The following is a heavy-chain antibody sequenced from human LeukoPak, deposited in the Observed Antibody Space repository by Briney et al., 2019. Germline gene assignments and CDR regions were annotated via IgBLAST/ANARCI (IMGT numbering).Heavy chain of an antibody. Sequence: GGSLRLSCAASGFTFSSYAMSWVRQAPGKGLEWVSAISGSGGSTYYADSVKGRFTISRDNSKNTLYLQMNSLRAEDTAVYYCAKADSSGWYSAEYFQHWGQGTLVTVPS. V-gene: IGHV3-23*01. CDR1: GFTFSSYA. J-gene: IGHJ1*01. CDR3: AKADSSGWYSAEYFQH. D-gene: IGHD6-19*01. CDR2: ISGSGGST.